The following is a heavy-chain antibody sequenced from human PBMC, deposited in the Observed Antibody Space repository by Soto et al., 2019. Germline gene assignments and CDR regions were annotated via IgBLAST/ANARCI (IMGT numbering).Heavy chain of an antibody. CDR3: ASPMVRGIFDY. J-gene: IGHJ4*02. Sequence: TSETLSLTCAVYGGSFNGYYWNWIRQPPGKGLDWIGEINHSGSTNYNPSLKSRVTILVDTSKNQFSLKLSSVTAADTAVYYCASPMVRGIFDYWGQGTLVTVSS. CDR2: INHSGST. CDR1: GGSFNGYY. V-gene: IGHV4-34*01. D-gene: IGHD3-10*01.